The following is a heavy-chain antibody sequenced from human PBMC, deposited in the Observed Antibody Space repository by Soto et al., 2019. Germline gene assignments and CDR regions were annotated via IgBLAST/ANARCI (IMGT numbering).Heavy chain of an antibody. V-gene: IGHV4-4*07. J-gene: IGHJ3*02. CDR3: ARDLVMITFGGVIAMGAFDI. CDR2: IYTSGST. Sequence: KRSESLSLTCNVSVGSISSYYWSWIRQPAGKGLEWIGRIYTSGSTNYNPSLKSRVTMSVDTSKNQFSLKLSSVTAADTAVYYCARDLVMITFGGVIAMGAFDIWGQGTMVTVSS. CDR1: VGSISSYY. D-gene: IGHD3-16*02.